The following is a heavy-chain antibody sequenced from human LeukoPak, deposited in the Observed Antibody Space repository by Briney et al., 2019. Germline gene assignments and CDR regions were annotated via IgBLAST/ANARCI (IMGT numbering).Heavy chain of an antibody. V-gene: IGHV3-15*01. J-gene: IGHJ4*02. CDR1: GFTFTNAW. CDR2: TKSKTDGGTT. D-gene: IGHD1-26*01. Sequence: PGGSLRLSCAASGFTFTNAWMSWVRQAPGKGLEWVGHTKSKTDGGTTDFAAPVKGRFTISRDDSKNTVYLQMNSLKAEDTAVYFCTTDEWAWGQGTLVTVSS. CDR3: TTDEWA.